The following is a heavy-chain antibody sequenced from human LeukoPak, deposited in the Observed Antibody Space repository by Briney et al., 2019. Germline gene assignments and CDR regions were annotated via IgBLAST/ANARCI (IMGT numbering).Heavy chain of an antibody. Sequence: GGSLRLSCAASGFTFSSYSMNWVRQAPGKGLEWVSSTSSSSSYIYYADSVKGRFTISRDNAKNSLYLQMNSLRAEDTAVYYCARGLLITANWFDPWGQGTLVTVSS. CDR3: ARGLLITANWFDP. D-gene: IGHD1-20*01. V-gene: IGHV3-21*01. J-gene: IGHJ5*02. CDR1: GFTFSSYS. CDR2: TSSSSSYI.